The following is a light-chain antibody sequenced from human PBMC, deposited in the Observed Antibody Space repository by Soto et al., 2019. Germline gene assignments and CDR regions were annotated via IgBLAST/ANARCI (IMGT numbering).Light chain of an antibody. CDR3: QVWDTDSHHL. V-gene: IGLV3-21*02. CDR1: NIGGRS. Sequence: SYELTQPPSVSVAPGQTARLTCGGNNIGGRSVHWYQQKPGQAPVMVVYDDSDRPSGIPERFSGSNSGNTATLVISRVEGEDEADYYCQVWDTDSHHLFGGGTKLTVL. CDR2: DDS. J-gene: IGLJ2*01.